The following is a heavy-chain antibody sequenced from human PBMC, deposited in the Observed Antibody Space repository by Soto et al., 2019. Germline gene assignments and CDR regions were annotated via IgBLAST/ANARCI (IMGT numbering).Heavy chain of an antibody. D-gene: IGHD3-3*01. V-gene: IGHV2-5*02. Sequence: QITLNESGPTQVKPRQTLTLTCTFSGFSLTTSGVGVGWIRQSPGKAPEWLALIYWDDDKRYSPSLKSRLTITKDTSKNQVVRTMADLDPADTATYYCAHRVLRTVFGLVTTTAIYFDFWGQGTLVAVSS. CDR1: GFSLTTSGVG. J-gene: IGHJ4*02. CDR3: AHRVLRTVFGLVTTTAIYFDF. CDR2: IYWDDDK.